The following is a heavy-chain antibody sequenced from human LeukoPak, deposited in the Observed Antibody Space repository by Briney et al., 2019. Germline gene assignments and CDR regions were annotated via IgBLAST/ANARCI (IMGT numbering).Heavy chain of an antibody. D-gene: IGHD2-2*01. J-gene: IGHJ4*02. Sequence: GGSLRLSCAASGFTFSSYAMHWVRQAPGKGLEWVAVISYDGSNKYYADSVKGRFTISRDNSKNTLYLQMNSLRAEDTAVYYCARASREGGYYFDYWGQGTLVTVSS. V-gene: IGHV3-30-3*01. CDR1: GFTFSSYA. CDR2: ISYDGSNK. CDR3: ARASREGGYYFDY.